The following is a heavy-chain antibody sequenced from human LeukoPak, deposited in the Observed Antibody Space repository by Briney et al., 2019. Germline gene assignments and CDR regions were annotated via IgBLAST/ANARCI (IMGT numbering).Heavy chain of an antibody. D-gene: IGHD1-26*01. J-gene: IGHJ4*02. V-gene: IGHV1-2*06. CDR3: ARQWRGPLSGSYAYDY. CDR2: INPNSGGT. CDR1: GYTFTGYY. Sequence: GASVKVSCKASGYTFTGYYMHWVRQAPGQGLEWMGRINPNSGGTNYAQKFQGRVIMTRDTSISTAYMELSRLRSDDTAVYYCARQWRGPLSGSYAYDYWGQGTLVTVSS.